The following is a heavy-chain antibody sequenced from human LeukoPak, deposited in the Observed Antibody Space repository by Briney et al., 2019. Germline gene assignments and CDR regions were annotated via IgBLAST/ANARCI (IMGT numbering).Heavy chain of an antibody. CDR1: GFTFSSYE. J-gene: IGHJ4*02. CDR3: ARDEGYYYDSSDY. CDR2: ISSSGSTI. V-gene: IGHV3-48*03. D-gene: IGHD3-22*01. Sequence: GGSLRLSCAAPGFTFSSYEMNWVRQAPGKGLEWVSYISSSGSTIYYADSVKGRFTISRDNAKSSLYLQMNSLRAEDTAVYYCARDEGYYYDSSDYWGQGTLVTVSS.